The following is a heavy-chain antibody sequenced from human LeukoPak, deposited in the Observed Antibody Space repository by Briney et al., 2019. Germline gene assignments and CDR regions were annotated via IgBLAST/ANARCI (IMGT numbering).Heavy chain of an antibody. CDR1: GFTFSHYN. Sequence: GGSLRLSCAASGFTFSHYNMNWVRQAPGRGLEWISFIATNSRSIYYADSVKGRFTISRDDAKNSLYLQMSSLRVEDTAVYYCAREGGGSYLHFWGQGTLVTVSS. CDR3: AREGGGSYLHF. V-gene: IGHV3-48*01. J-gene: IGHJ4*02. D-gene: IGHD1-26*01. CDR2: IATNSRSI.